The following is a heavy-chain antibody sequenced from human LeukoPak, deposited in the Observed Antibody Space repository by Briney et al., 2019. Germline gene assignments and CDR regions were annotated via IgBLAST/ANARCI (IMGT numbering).Heavy chain of an antibody. D-gene: IGHD3-10*01. CDR3: ARDVPDSGNYYPDAFDI. CDR2: IWYDGSSK. J-gene: IGHJ3*02. Sequence: GGSLRLSCAASGFTCSNYGMHWVRQAPGKGLEWVAAIWYDGSSKHFADSVKGRFTISRDNSKNMLYLQMNSLRAEDTAVYYCARDVPDSGNYYPDAFDIWGQGTLVTVSS. V-gene: IGHV3-33*01. CDR1: GFTCSNYG.